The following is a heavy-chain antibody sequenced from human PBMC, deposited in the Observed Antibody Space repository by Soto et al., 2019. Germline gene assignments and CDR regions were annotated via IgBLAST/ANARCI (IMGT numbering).Heavy chain of an antibody. Sequence: SLTCTVSCGSINSGDYYWSWIRQPPGKGLEWIGYIYYSGSTYYNPSLKSRVTISVDTSKNQFSLKLSSVTAADTAVYYCARDPVRFYDFWSGYYTPDPWGQGTLVTVSS. CDR1: CGSINSGDYY. V-gene: IGHV4-30-4*01. CDR3: ARDPVRFYDFWSGYYTPDP. J-gene: IGHJ5*02. D-gene: IGHD3-3*01. CDR2: IYYSGST.